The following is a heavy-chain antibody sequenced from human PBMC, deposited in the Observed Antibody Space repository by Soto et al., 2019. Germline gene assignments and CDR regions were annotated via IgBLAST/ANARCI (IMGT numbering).Heavy chain of an antibody. D-gene: IGHD6-6*01. CDR3: ARGGSIAALYWYFDL. V-gene: IGHV1-69*01. CDR2: IIPIFGTA. J-gene: IGHJ2*01. Sequence: QVQLVQSGAEVKQPGSSVKVSCKASGGNFTNYGISWVRQAPGQGLDWMGGIIPIFGTANYAHKFQGRITITADESTSTAYMELSSLRSEDTAVYYCARGGSIAALYWYFDLWGRGTLVTVSS. CDR1: GGNFTNYG.